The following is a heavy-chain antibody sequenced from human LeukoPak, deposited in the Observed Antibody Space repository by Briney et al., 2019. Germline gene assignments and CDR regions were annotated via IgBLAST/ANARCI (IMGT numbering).Heavy chain of an antibody. CDR3: ARDRAIDSGKFGMDV. J-gene: IGHJ6*02. CDR2: IYYSGST. V-gene: IGHV4-59*01. D-gene: IGHD3-10*01. Sequence: SETLSLTCTVSGGSISSYYWSWIRQPPGPGLEWIGYIYYSGSTNYNPSLKSRVTISVDTSKNQFSLKLSSVTAADTAVYYCARDRAIDSGKFGMDVWGQGTTVTVSS. CDR1: GGSISSYY.